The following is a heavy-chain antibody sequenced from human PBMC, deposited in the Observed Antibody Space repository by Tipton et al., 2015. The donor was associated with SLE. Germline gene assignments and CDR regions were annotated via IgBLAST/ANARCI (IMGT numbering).Heavy chain of an antibody. D-gene: IGHD3-16*01. CDR1: GAFITGHF. CDR3: ARFMISVGFDY. CDR2: ISYSGST. V-gene: IGHV4-59*06. J-gene: IGHJ4*02. Sequence: TLSLTCNVSGAFITGHFWNWIRQSPGKGLEWIGYISYSGSTYYNPSLKSRITISVDTSQNQFSLKLSSVTAADTAVYYCARFMISVGFDYWGQGTLVTVSS.